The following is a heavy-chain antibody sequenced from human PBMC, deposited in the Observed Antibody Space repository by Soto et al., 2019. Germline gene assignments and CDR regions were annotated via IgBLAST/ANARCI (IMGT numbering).Heavy chain of an antibody. V-gene: IGHV3-23*01. CDR3: AKGSYYDFWSRSSCFDH. J-gene: IGHJ4*02. CDR1: GFTFSSYA. Sequence: GGSLRLSCAASGFTFSSYAMSWVRQAPGKGLEWVSVISGSGGSTYYADSVKGRFTISRDNSKNTLYLQMNSLRAEDTAVYYCAKGSYYDFWSRSSCFDHWGQGTLVTVSS. D-gene: IGHD3-3*01. CDR2: ISGSGGST.